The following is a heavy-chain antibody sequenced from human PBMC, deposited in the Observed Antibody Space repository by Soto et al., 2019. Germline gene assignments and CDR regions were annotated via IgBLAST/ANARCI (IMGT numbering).Heavy chain of an antibody. CDR3: SKHQYSARYYFDH. V-gene: IGHV3-9*01. CDR1: GFTFDDYA. Sequence: EVQLVESGGGLVQPGRSLRLSCAASGFTFDDYAMHWVRQAPGKALEWVSGISWDSGSIGYADSVKGRFTISRDNAKNSMDMQMNSLTDEDTALYYCSKHQYSARYYFDHWGRGSLVTVSS. D-gene: IGHD6-6*01. CDR2: ISWDSGSI. J-gene: IGHJ4*02.